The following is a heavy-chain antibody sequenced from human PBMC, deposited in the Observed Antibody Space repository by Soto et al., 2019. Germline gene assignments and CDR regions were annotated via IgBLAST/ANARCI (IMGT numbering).Heavy chain of an antibody. CDR1: GFTFNNHG. CDR2: ISDDGINK. Sequence: QVQLVEFGGGVVQPGRSLRLSCTASGFTFNNHGIHWVRQAPGKWLEWVAVISDDGINKYYADSVKGRFTISRDNSKNTLYLPMNSLRTEDTALYYCAKGCGRGYDLCGSWGQGTLVTVSS. CDR3: AKGCGRGYDLCGS. V-gene: IGHV3-30*18. D-gene: IGHD5-12*01. J-gene: IGHJ5*02.